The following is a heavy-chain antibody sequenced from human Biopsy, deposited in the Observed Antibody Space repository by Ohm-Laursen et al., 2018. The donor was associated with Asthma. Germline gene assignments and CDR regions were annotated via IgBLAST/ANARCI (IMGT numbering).Heavy chain of an antibody. CDR2: ISYDGSNK. CDR1: GFTFSTYA. D-gene: IGHD5-24*01. V-gene: IGHV3-30-3*01. J-gene: IGHJ4*02. Sequence: SLRLSCTASGFTFSTYAMHWVRQAPGKGLEWVAVISYDGSNKYYTDSVKGRFTISRDNSKNTLYLQMNSLRGDDTAVYYCARDMNRDGWYFDYWGQGALVTVSS. CDR3: ARDMNRDGWYFDY.